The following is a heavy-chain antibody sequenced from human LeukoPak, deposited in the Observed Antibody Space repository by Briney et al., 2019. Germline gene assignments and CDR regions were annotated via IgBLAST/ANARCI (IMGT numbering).Heavy chain of an antibody. V-gene: IGHV4-34*01. CDR2: INPSGRI. Sequence: PSATLSLTCAASGGTFSGYYMPWIRQAPGKGLEWITEINPSGRIYYNPSVKSRLTISVDASQNQFSLNLRSLTAADTAVYYCARGRQEVSMIVVVMTAVSYYLDVWGKGTTVTVS. CDR1: GGTFSGYY. D-gene: IGHD3-22*01. J-gene: IGHJ6*03. CDR3: ARGRQEVSMIVVVMTAVSYYLDV.